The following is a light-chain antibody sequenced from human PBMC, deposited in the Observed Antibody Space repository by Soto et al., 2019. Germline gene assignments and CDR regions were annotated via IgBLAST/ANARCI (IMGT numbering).Light chain of an antibody. J-gene: IGKJ5*01. V-gene: IGKV1-39*01. Sequence: TQSPAYLSLSPGERVTIACRASQTVTTYLNWYQQKPGKAPKLLIYGASNLQSGVPSRFSGSGSGTDFTLTISSLQPGDFATYFCQQSYSTPQTFGQGTRLEIK. CDR3: QQSYSTPQT. CDR2: GAS. CDR1: QTVTTY.